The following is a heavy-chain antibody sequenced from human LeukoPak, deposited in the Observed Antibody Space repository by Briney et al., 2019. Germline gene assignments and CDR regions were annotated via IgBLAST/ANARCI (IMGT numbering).Heavy chain of an antibody. J-gene: IGHJ4*02. D-gene: IGHD4-17*01. Sequence: GGSLRLSCAASGFTFSDHHMSWIRQAPGKGLEWVSYISGSSHYTNTADSVKGRFTISRDNAKNSLYLQMNSLRTEDTAVYYCARVTLYGESALDYWGQGTLVTVSS. CDR1: GFTFSDHH. V-gene: IGHV3-11*06. CDR3: ARVTLYGESALDY. CDR2: ISGSSHYT.